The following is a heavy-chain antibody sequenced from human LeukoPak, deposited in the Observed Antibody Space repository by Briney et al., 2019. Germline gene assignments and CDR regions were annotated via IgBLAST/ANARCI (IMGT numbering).Heavy chain of an antibody. V-gene: IGHV3-23*01. Sequence: GGSLRLSCAASGFTFSSYAMSWVRQAPGKGLEWVSAISGSGGSTYYADSVKGRFTISRDNSKNTLYLQMNSLRAEDTAVYYCAKDLDSSSSWYQGPFDYWGQGTLVTVSS. CDR3: AKDLDSSSSWYQGPFDY. J-gene: IGHJ4*02. CDR1: GFTFSSYA. CDR2: ISGSGGST. D-gene: IGHD6-13*01.